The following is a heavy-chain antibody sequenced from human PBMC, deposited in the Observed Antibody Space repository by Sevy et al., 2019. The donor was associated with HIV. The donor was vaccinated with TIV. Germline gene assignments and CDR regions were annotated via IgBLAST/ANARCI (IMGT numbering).Heavy chain of an antibody. D-gene: IGHD3-3*01. Sequence: ASVKVSCKASGYTFTGYYMHWVRQAPGQGLEWMGRINPNSGGTNYAQKFQGRVTMTRDTSISTAYMELSRLRSDDTAVYYCARDTSSGDYDFWSGSPGAPGYWGQGTLVTVSS. CDR2: INPNSGGT. CDR3: ARDTSSGDYDFWSGSPGAPGY. J-gene: IGHJ4*02. CDR1: GYTFTGYY. V-gene: IGHV1-2*06.